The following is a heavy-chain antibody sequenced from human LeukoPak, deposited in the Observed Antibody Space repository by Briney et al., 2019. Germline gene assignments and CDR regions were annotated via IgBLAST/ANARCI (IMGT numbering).Heavy chain of an antibody. CDR1: GYTFTCYY. Sequence: ASVRVSCRASGYTFTCYYVHWVRQAPGQGREWMGWINPNRGGTNYAQKFQARVTMTRETSISTAYMELSSLRSDDTAVYYCARGHLVTGSYERGPWGQGTLVTVSS. CDR3: ARGHLVTGSYERGP. D-gene: IGHD3-10*01. J-gene: IGHJ5*02. CDR2: INPNRGGT. V-gene: IGHV1-2*02.